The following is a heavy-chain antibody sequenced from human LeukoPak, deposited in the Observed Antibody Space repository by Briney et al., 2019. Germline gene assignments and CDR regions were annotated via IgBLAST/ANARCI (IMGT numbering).Heavy chain of an antibody. Sequence: PGGSLRLSCAASGFTVSSNYMSWVRQAPGKGLEWVSVIYSGGSTYYADSVKGRFTISRDNSKNTLYLQMNSLRAEDTAVYYCAREGGLHYYYGMDVWGQGTTVTVSS. J-gene: IGHJ6*02. CDR2: IYSGGST. V-gene: IGHV3-53*01. D-gene: IGHD5/OR15-5a*01. CDR3: AREGGLHYYYGMDV. CDR1: GFTVSSNY.